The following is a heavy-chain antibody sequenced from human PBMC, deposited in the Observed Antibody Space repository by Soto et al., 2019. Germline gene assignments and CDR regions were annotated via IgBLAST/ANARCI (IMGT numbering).Heavy chain of an antibody. CDR1: GGTFSSYA. V-gene: IGHV1-69*01. D-gene: IGHD2-8*02. Sequence: QVQLVQSGAEVKKPGSSVKVSCKASGGTFSSYAISWVRQAPGQGLEWMGGIIAYYGKANYAQKFQGRVTITADESTSRAYQELSRLRSEDTTVYYCARGGWCRPYYFQPWGQGTLVTVSS. J-gene: IGHJ1*01. CDR2: IIAYYGKA. CDR3: ARGGWCRPYYFQP.